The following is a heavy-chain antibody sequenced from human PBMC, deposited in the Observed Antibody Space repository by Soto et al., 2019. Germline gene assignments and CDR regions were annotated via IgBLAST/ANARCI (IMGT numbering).Heavy chain of an antibody. CDR2: INHSGST. Sequence: PSETLSLTCAVYGGSFSGYYWSWIRQPPGKGLEWIGEINHSGSTNYNPSLKSRVTISVDTSKNQFSLKLSSVTAADTAVYYCAREASDYYYYYMDCWGKGTTVTVAS. D-gene: IGHD2-21*01. CDR1: GGSFSGYY. V-gene: IGHV4-34*01. CDR3: AREASDYYYYYMDC. J-gene: IGHJ6*03.